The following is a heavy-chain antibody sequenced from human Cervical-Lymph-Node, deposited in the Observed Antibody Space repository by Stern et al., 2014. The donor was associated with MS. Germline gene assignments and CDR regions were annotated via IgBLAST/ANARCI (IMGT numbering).Heavy chain of an antibody. CDR2: IIPSFGTA. D-gene: IGHD2-2*01. Sequence: VQLVESGAEVKKPGSSLKVSCKASGGTFSSYAISWVRQAPGQGLEWMGGIIPSFGTANYAQKFQGRVTITADESTSTAYMELSSVRSEDTAVYYCASDRNPLVVVPTASFDYWGQGTLVTVTS. CDR3: ASDRNPLVVVPTASFDY. J-gene: IGHJ4*02. V-gene: IGHV1-69*01. CDR1: GGTFSSYA.